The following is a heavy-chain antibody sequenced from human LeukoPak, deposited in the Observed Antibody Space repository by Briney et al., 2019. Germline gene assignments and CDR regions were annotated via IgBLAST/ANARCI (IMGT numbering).Heavy chain of an antibody. V-gene: IGHV1-69*06. CDR1: GGTFSSYA. Sequence: ASVKVSCKASGGTFSSYAISWVRQAPGQGLEWMGGIIPIFGTANYAQKFQGRVTITADKSTSTAYMELSSLRSEDTAVYYCARGLGIAAPTNWFDPWGQGTLVTVSS. D-gene: IGHD6-13*01. CDR3: ARGLGIAAPTNWFDP. CDR2: IIPIFGTA. J-gene: IGHJ5*02.